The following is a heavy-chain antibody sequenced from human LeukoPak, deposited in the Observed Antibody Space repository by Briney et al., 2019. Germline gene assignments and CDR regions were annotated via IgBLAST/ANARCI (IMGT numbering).Heavy chain of an antibody. Sequence: PGGSLRLSCAASGFTFSSYGMHWVRQAPGKGLEWVAFIRYDGSNKYYADSVKGRFTISRDNSKNTLYLQMNSLRAEDTAVYYCAKDLGWYYYGSGADYWGQGTLVTVSS. V-gene: IGHV3-30*02. D-gene: IGHD3-10*01. CDR1: GFTFSSYG. CDR3: AKDLGWYYYGSGADY. CDR2: IRYDGSNK. J-gene: IGHJ4*02.